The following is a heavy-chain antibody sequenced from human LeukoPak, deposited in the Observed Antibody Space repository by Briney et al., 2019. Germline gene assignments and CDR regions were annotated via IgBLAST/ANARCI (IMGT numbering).Heavy chain of an antibody. CDR3: AREDQQLVRIYLDF. V-gene: IGHV3-33*01. Sequence: GGSLRLSCAASGFTFNIYGMHWVRQAPGKGPEWVALTWFDGSHNYYADSVKGRFTISRDNPKNTLYLQMNSLRAEDTAVYFCAREDQQLVRIYLDFWGQGTLVTVSS. CDR1: GFTFNIYG. D-gene: IGHD6-13*01. J-gene: IGHJ4*02. CDR2: TWFDGSHN.